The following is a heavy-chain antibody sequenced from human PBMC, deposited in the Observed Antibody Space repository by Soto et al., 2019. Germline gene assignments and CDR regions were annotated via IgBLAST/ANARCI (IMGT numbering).Heavy chain of an antibody. CDR1: GFTFSSYA. CDR2: ISGSGSST. Sequence: GGSLRLSCAASGFTFSSYAMTWVRQAPGKGLEWVSAISGSGSSTYYADSVKGRFTTSRDNSKNTLFLQMDSLRAEDTAVYYCAKDPGYSNYYGIDVWGQGTTVTVSS. D-gene: IGHD4-4*01. V-gene: IGHV3-23*01. J-gene: IGHJ6*02. CDR3: AKDPGYSNYYGIDV.